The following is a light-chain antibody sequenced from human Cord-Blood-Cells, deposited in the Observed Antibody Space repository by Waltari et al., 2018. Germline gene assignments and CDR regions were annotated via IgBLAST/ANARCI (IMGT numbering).Light chain of an antibody. J-gene: IGLJ1*01. CDR3: SSYTSSSTHNYV. V-gene: IGLV2-14*01. CDR1: SSAVGCYNY. CDR2: DVS. Sequence: QSALTPPASVSGSPGQSPTLSCTGTSSAVGCYNYVPCYQQHPGTAPKLMIYDVSTQPSEVSNRFSGSKSGNTASLTISGLQAEDEADYYCSSYTSSSTHNYVFGTGTKVTVL.